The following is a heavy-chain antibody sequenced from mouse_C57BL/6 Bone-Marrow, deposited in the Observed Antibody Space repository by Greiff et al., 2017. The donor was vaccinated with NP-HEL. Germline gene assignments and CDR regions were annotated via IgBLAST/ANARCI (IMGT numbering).Heavy chain of an antibody. D-gene: IGHD2-4*01. CDR1: GFTFSSYG. V-gene: IGHV5-6*01. CDR3: ARYYDYDMDAMDY. Sequence: EVKLMESGGDLVKPGGSLKLSCAASGFTFSSYGMSWVRQTPDKRLEWVATISSGGSYTYYPDSVKGRFTISRDNAKNTLYLQMSSLKSEDTAMYYCARYYDYDMDAMDYWGQGTSVTVSS. CDR2: ISSGGSYT. J-gene: IGHJ4*01.